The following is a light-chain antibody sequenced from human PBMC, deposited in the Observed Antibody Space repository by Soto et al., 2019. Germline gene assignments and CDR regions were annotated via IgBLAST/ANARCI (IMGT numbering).Light chain of an antibody. CDR1: SSDVGGYNY. CDR2: DVT. CDR3: SSYAGSNSVV. J-gene: IGLJ2*01. Sequence: QSALTQPPSASGSPGQSVTLSCTGTSSDVGGYNYVSWYQQHPGKAPKLMIYDVTKRPSGVPDRFSGSKSGNTASLTVSGLQAEDEADYYCSSYAGSNSVVFGGGTQLTVL. V-gene: IGLV2-8*01.